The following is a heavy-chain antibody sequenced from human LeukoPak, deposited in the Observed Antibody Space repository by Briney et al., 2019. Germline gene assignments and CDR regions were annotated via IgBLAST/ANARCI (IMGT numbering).Heavy chain of an antibody. V-gene: IGHV3-21*06. CDR2: IGPTGSDR. CDR1: VLTFSTSG. Sequence: GGSLRLSCTASVLTFSTSGFNRGRQAPGTGLEWVASIGPTGSDRYHADSIKGRFTISRDNANNFLYLQMNSLRAEDTAVYYCATETNGRHYDYWGQGTLLTVSS. J-gene: IGHJ4*02. CDR3: ATETNGRHYDY. D-gene: IGHD1-14*01.